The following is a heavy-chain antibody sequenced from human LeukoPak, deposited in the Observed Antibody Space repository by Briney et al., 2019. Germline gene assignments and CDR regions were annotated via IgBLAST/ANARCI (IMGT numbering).Heavy chain of an antibody. V-gene: IGHV3-74*03. D-gene: IGHD6-13*01. CDR1: GFTFSRYW. CDR3: TTVLSSSRYNLCDY. Sequence: TGGSLRLSCAASGFTFSRYWMHWVRQAPGKGLMWVSRISPDGSTTLYADSVKGRFTISRDNAKNTLYLQMNSLGAEDTAVYYCTTVLSSSRYNLCDYWGQGTLVTVSS. J-gene: IGHJ4*02. CDR2: ISPDGSTT.